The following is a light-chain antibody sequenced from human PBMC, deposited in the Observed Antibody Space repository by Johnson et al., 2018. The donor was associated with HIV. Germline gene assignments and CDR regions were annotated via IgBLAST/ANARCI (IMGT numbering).Light chain of an antibody. J-gene: IGLJ1*01. CDR3: GTWDSSMNGGLYF. V-gene: IGLV1-51*01. CDR1: SSNIGNNY. CDR2: DNN. Sequence: QSVLTQPPSVSAAPGQKVTISCSGSSSNIGNNYVSWYQQFPGTAPKLLIYDNNKRPSGIPDRFSGSKSGTSATLGITGLQTGDEADYYCGTWDSSMNGGLYFFGPGTKGNVL.